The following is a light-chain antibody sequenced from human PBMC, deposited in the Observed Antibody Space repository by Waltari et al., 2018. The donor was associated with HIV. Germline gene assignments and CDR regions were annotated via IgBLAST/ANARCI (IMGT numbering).Light chain of an antibody. CDR1: SPNIGSHY. V-gene: IGLV1-47*01. Sequence: SVLTQPPSASGTPGQRVTISCFGSSPNIGSHYVYWYQQLPGTAPKLLIQRNNQRPSGVPDRFSGSKSGTSASLAISGLRSEDEADYYCAAWDDSLSGYVVFGGGTKLTVL. J-gene: IGLJ2*01. CDR2: RNN. CDR3: AAWDDSLSGYVV.